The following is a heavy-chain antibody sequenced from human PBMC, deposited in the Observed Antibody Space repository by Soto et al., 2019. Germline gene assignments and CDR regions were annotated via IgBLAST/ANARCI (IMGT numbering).Heavy chain of an antibody. D-gene: IGHD1-26*01. J-gene: IGHJ6*02. V-gene: IGHV3-48*02. CDR3: AGVLPLVGVTTHYYYYYGMDV. CDR2: ISSSSSTI. Sequence: GGSLRLSCAASGFTFSSYSMNWVRQAPGKGLEWVSYISSSSSTIYYADSVKGRFTISRDNAKNSLYLQMKSLRDEETAVYYCAGVLPLVGVTTHYYYYYGMDVWGQGTTVTVYS. CDR1: GFTFSSYS.